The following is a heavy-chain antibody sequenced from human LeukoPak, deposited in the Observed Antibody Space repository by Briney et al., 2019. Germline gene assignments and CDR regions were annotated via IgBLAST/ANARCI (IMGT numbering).Heavy chain of an antibody. V-gene: IGHV4-59*01. CDR2: IYYSGST. CDR3: ARRRGVTVDY. D-gene: IGHD2-21*02. CDR1: GGSISSYY. Sequence: SETLSLTCTGSGGSISSYYWSWIRQPPGKGLEWIGYIYYSGSTNYNPSLKSRVTISVDTSKNQFSLKLSSVTAADTAVYYCARRRGVTVDYWGQGTLVTVSS. J-gene: IGHJ4*02.